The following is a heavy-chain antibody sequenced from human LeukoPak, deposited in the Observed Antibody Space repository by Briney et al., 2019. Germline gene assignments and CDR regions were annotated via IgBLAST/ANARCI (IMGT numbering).Heavy chain of an antibody. V-gene: IGHV4-59*01. CDR1: GGSISSYY. Sequence: SETLSLTCTASGGSISSYYWSWIRQPPGKGLEWIGYIYYSGSTNYNPSLKSRVTISVDTSKNQFSLKLGSVTAADTAVYYCARTGYCSSASCYTASRPYYYYMDVWGKGTTVTVSS. CDR3: ARTGYCSSASCYTASRPYYYYMDV. J-gene: IGHJ6*03. CDR2: IYYSGST. D-gene: IGHD2-2*02.